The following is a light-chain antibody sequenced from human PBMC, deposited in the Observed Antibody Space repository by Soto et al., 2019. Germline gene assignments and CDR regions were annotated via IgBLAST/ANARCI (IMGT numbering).Light chain of an antibody. J-gene: IGKJ5*01. CDR1: QSVNRN. CDR2: EAS. Sequence: EIVMTQSPSALSVSPVEISTLSFMASQSVNRNLAWYHQKPGQAPRLLIYEASTRATGLPARFSGSGSGTEFTLTINSLQAEDCAVYYCQQYYNWPRTFGQGTRLEIK. CDR3: QQYYNWPRT. V-gene: IGKV3-15*01.